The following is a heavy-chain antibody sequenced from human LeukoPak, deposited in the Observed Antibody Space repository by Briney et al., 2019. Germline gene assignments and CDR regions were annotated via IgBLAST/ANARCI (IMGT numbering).Heavy chain of an antibody. J-gene: IGHJ4*02. Sequence: GGSLRLSCAASGFTFSNYYMNWVRQAPGKGLEWVSAISGSGGSAFYADSVKGRFTISRDNSKNTLYLQMHSLRAEDTAVYYCAKTTDCSGSSCYAAGGYWGQGTLVSVSS. V-gene: IGHV3-23*01. CDR3: AKTTDCSGSSCYAAGGY. CDR1: GFTFSNYY. CDR2: ISGSGGSA. D-gene: IGHD2-2*01.